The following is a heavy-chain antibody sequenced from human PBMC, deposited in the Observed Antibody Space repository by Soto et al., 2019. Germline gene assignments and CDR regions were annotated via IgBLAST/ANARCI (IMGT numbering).Heavy chain of an antibody. V-gene: IGHV4-30-4*01. CDR1: GGSISSGDYF. CDR2: IYYSGST. D-gene: IGHD2-8*01. CDR3: ARQITDYCTNGVCYTSGPHDY. J-gene: IGHJ4*02. Sequence: PSETLSLTCTVSGGSISSGDYFWSWIRQPPGKGLEWIGYIYYSGSTYYNPSLKSRVTISVDTSKNQFSLKLSSVTAADAAVYYCARQITDYCTNGVCYTSGPHDYWGQGTLVTVSS.